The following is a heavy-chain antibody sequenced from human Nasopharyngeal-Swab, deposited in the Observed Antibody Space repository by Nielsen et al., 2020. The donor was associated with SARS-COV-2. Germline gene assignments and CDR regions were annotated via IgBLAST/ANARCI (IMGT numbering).Heavy chain of an antibody. J-gene: IGHJ6*02. Sequence: SETLSLTCTVSGGSISSGSYYWSWIRQPAGKGLEWIGRIYTSGSTNYNPSLKSRVTISVDTSKNQFSLKLSSVTAADTAVYYCARVKYYDFWSGYYLNYYYGMDVWGQGTTVTVSS. CDR1: GGSISSGSYY. CDR2: IYTSGST. CDR3: ARVKYYDFWSGYYLNYYYGMDV. D-gene: IGHD3-3*01. V-gene: IGHV4-61*02.